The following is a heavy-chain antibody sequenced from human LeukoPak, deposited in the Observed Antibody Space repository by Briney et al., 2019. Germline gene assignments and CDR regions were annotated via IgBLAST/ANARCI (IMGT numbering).Heavy chain of an antibody. CDR1: GFTFSSYW. CDR2: ISSSSSTI. CDR3: ARRSGIAVAGAFDY. J-gene: IGHJ4*02. D-gene: IGHD6-19*01. V-gene: IGHV3-48*01. Sequence: PGGSLRLSCAASGFTFSSYWMSWVRQAPGKGLEWLSYISSSSSTIYYADSVKGRFTISRDNAKNTLYLQMNSLRAEDTAVYYCARRSGIAVAGAFDYWGQGTLVTVSS.